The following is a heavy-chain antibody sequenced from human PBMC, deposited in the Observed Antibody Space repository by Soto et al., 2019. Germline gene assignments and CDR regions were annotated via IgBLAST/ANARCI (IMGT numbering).Heavy chain of an antibody. CDR3: ARERPLIAAAGRYGMDV. V-gene: IGHV1-18*01. CDR1: GYTFTSYG. Sequence: ASVKVLCKASGYTFTSYGISWVRQAPGQGLEWMGWISAYNGNTNYAQKLQGRVTMTTDTSTSTAYMELRSLRSDDTAVYYCARERPLIAAAGRYGMDVWGQGTTVTVSS. CDR2: ISAYNGNT. J-gene: IGHJ6*02. D-gene: IGHD6-13*01.